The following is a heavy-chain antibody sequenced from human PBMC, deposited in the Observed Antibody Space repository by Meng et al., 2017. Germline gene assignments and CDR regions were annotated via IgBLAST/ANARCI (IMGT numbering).Heavy chain of an antibody. Sequence: VQSVQAGAEVKKPGPSVKVSCKPSGYSFTAYYIHWLRQAPGQGLEWMGRIDPNSGVTEYAHKFHGRVTVTGDTSISTAYMELRRLTSDDTAVYYCARDEDISAAGKLFGDYWGQGTLVTVSS. V-gene: IGHV1-2*06. D-gene: IGHD6-13*01. J-gene: IGHJ4*02. CDR1: GYSFTAYY. CDR2: IDPNSGVT. CDR3: ARDEDISAAGKLFGDY.